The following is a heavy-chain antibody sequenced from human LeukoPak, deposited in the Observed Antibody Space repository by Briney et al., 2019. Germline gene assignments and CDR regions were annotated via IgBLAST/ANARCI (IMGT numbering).Heavy chain of an antibody. CDR1: GFTVSSNY. J-gene: IGHJ3*02. CDR3: ARFMVVAASHAFDI. Sequence: GGSLRLSCAASGFTVSSNYMSWVRQAPGKGLEWVSVIYSGGSTYYADSVKGRFTISRDNSKNTLYLQMNSLRAEDTAAYYCARFMVVAASHAFDIWGQGTMVTVSS. CDR2: IYSGGST. V-gene: IGHV3-66*02. D-gene: IGHD2-15*01.